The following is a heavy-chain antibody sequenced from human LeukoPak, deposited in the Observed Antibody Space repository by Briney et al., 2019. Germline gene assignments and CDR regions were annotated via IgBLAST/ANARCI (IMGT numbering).Heavy chain of an antibody. Sequence: GGSLRLSCAASGFTFSTYAVNWVRQAPGKGLEWVSAITGSGGATYYADSVKGRFTIFRDNSKNTLYLQMNSLRAEDTAVYYCAKVRVGAFDIWGQGTMVTVSS. J-gene: IGHJ3*02. CDR3: AKVRVGAFDI. V-gene: IGHV3-23*01. D-gene: IGHD3-10*01. CDR2: ITGSGGAT. CDR1: GFTFSTYA.